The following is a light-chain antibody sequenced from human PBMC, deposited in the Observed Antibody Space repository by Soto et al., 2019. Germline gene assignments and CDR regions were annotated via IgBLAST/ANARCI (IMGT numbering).Light chain of an antibody. Sequence: QSVLTQPPSASGSPGQSVTISCTGTSSDVGAYNYVSWYQQHPGKAPKLMIYDVNKRPSGVPDRFSGSKSGNTASLTVSGLLAEDEADYYCSSYGGSNNYVLFGGGTKLTVL. V-gene: IGLV2-8*01. CDR1: SSDVGAYNY. CDR3: SSYGGSNNYVL. CDR2: DVN. J-gene: IGLJ2*01.